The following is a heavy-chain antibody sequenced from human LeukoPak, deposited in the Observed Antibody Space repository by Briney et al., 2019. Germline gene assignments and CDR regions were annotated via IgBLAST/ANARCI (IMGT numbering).Heavy chain of an antibody. Sequence: PGGSLRLSCAASGFTFSSYGMHWVRQAPGKGLEWVAVISYDGSNKYYADSVKGRFTISRDNSKNTLYLQINSLRAEDTAVYYCAKDFGSSSGYWDDAFDIWGQGTMVTVSS. CDR3: AKDFGSSSGYWDDAFDI. CDR1: GFTFSSYG. J-gene: IGHJ3*02. CDR2: ISYDGSNK. V-gene: IGHV3-30*18. D-gene: IGHD3-22*01.